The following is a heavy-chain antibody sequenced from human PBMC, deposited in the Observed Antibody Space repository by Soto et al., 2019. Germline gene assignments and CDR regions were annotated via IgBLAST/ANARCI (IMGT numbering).Heavy chain of an antibody. D-gene: IGHD1-26*01. V-gene: IGHV3-23*01. CDR1: GFTFSSYA. Sequence: GVLRLSCAASGFTFSSYAMSWVRQAPGKGLEWVSAISGSGGSTYYADSVKGRLTISRDNSKNTMYMQMNSLRAEETDVYYCEKGLWELDRVFDYWGQGTLVTVSS. J-gene: IGHJ4*02. CDR3: EKGLWELDRVFDY. CDR2: ISGSGGST.